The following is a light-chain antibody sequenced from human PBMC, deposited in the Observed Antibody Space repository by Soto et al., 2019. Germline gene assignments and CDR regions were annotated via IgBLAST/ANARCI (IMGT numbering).Light chain of an antibody. CDR2: DVS. CDR1: SSDVGGYNY. J-gene: IGLJ2*01. CDR3: CSYAGSYTSL. Sequence: QSVLTQPRSVSGSPGQSVTISCTGTSSDVGGYNYVSWYQQHPGKAPKLMIYDVSKRPSGVPDRFSGSKSGNTASLTISGLQADDEADYYCCSYAGSYTSLFGGGTKVTVL. V-gene: IGLV2-11*01.